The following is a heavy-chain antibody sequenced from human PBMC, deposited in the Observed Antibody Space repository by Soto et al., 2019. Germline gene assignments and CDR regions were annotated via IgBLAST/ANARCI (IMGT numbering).Heavy chain of an antibody. V-gene: IGHV4-34*01. Sequence: SGTLALTCAVYGGSFSGYYWGWIRQPPGKGLEWIGEINHSGSTNYDPSLKSRVTISVDTSKNQFSLKLSSVTAADTAVYYCARVDYDFWSGYYLRNWFDPWGQGTLVTVSS. D-gene: IGHD3-3*01. J-gene: IGHJ5*02. CDR1: GGSFSGYY. CDR3: ARVDYDFWSGYYLRNWFDP. CDR2: INHSGST.